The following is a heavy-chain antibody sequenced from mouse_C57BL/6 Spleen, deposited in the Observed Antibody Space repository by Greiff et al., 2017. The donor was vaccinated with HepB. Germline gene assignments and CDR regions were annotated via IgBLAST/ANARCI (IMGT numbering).Heavy chain of an antibody. CDR1: GFSLTSYG. CDR2: LWSGGST. Sequence: VKLVESGPGLVQPSQSLSITCTVSGFSLTSYGVHWVRQSPGKGLEWLGVLWSGGSTDYNAAFISRLSISKDNSKSQVFIKKNSLQADDTAIYYSARIDDGYSEYDYWGEGTTLTVST. V-gene: IGHV2-2*01. D-gene: IGHD2-3*01. J-gene: IGHJ2*01. CDR3: ARIDDGYSEYDY.